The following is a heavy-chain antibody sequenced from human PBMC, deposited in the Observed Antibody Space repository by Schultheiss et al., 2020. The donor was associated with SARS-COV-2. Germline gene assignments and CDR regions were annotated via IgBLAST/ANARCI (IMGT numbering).Heavy chain of an antibody. V-gene: IGHV3-15*01. CDR3: ARDRQSEILTWFDY. J-gene: IGHJ4*02. Sequence: GGSLRLSCAASGFTFSNAWMSWVRQAPGKGLEWVGRIKSKTDGGTTDYAAPVKGRFTISRDNSKSTLHLQMNTIGLEDTAVYYCARDRQSEILTWFDYWGQGTLVTVSS. CDR2: IKSKTDGGTT. CDR1: GFTFSNAW. D-gene: IGHD3-9*01.